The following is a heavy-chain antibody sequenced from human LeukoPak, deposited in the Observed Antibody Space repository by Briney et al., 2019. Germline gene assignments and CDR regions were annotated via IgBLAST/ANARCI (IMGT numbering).Heavy chain of an antibody. J-gene: IGHJ4*02. V-gene: IGHV3-23*01. CDR1: GFTFSTYA. Sequence: PGGSLRLSCAASGFTFSTYAMSWVRQAPGRGLEWVSVISGSGVATHYADSVKGRFTMSRDNSKNTLYLQMNSLRAEDTAVYYCAKEGDSSGWYDFDYWGQGTLVTVSS. D-gene: IGHD6-19*01. CDR2: ISGSGVAT. CDR3: AKEGDSSGWYDFDY.